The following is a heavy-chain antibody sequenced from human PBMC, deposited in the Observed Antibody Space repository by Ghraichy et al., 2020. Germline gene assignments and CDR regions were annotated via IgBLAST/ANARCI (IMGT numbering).Heavy chain of an antibody. Sequence: GALKLSCAASGFTFSSYAMHWVRQAPGKGLEWVAVISYDGSNKYYADSVKGRFTISRDNSKNTLYLQMNSLRAEDTAVYYCARDQGYCSGGSCYSKFWNYYGMDVWGQGTTVTVSS. CDR3: ARDQGYCSGGSCYSKFWNYYGMDV. D-gene: IGHD2-15*01. CDR2: ISYDGSNK. CDR1: GFTFSSYA. V-gene: IGHV3-30-3*01. J-gene: IGHJ6*02.